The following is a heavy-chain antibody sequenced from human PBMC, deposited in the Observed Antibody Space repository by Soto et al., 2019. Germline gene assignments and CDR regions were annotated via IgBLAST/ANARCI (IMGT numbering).Heavy chain of an antibody. CDR2: ISGSDGST. Sequence: PGGSLRLSCAASGFTLSNNAMSWVRQAPGRGLEWVSAISGSDGSTYYAASVKGRFTISRDNSKNTLYLQMNSLRAEDTAVYYCAKDLSITMIVVVITTRVYFDYWGQGTLVTVSS. CDR1: GFTLSNNA. CDR3: AKDLSITMIVVVITTRVYFDY. V-gene: IGHV3-23*01. D-gene: IGHD3-22*01. J-gene: IGHJ4*02.